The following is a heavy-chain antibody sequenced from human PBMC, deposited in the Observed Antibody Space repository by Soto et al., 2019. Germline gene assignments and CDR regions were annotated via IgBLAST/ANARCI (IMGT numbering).Heavy chain of an antibody. J-gene: IGHJ6*02. CDR3: AKVRRIQLWTYYYGMDV. Sequence: GLSLRLPCAASGFTFGNYAISWVRQPPRKGLQWVSAVSAGGGSTYYADSVKGRFTISRDNSKNTLYLQMNSLRAEDTAVYYCAKVRRIQLWTYYYGMDVWGQGTTVTVSS. CDR2: VSAGGGST. D-gene: IGHD5-18*01. CDR1: GFTFGNYA. V-gene: IGHV3-23*01.